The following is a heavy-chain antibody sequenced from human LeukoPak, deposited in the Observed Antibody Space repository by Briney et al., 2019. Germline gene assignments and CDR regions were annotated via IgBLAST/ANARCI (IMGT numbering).Heavy chain of an antibody. CDR1: GYTFTSYD. D-gene: IGHD4-23*01. CDR2: IIPILGIA. CDR3: ASYSGGNSDAFDI. Sequence: SVKVSCKASGYTFTSYDISWVRQAPGQGLEWMGRIIPILGIANYAQKFQGRVTITADKSTSTAYMELSSLRSEDTAVYYCASYSGGNSDAFDIWGQGTMVTVSS. J-gene: IGHJ3*02. V-gene: IGHV1-69*04.